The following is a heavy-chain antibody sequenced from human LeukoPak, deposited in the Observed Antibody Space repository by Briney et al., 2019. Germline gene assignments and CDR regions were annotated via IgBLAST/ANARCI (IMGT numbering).Heavy chain of an antibody. CDR1: GGSISSYS. D-gene: IGHD5-24*01. J-gene: IGHJ3*02. Sequence: SETLSLTCTVSGGSISSYSWSWIRQPPGKGLEWIGNIYRTGTTFYNPSLQSRVSMSVDTSKNTFSLKVKSVTAADTAVYYCARDGYNPVAFDIWGQGTVVTVSS. CDR2: IYRTGTT. CDR3: ARDGYNPVAFDI. V-gene: IGHV4-59*04.